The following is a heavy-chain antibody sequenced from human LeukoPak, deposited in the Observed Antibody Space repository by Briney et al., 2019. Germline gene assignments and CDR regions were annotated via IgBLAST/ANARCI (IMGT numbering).Heavy chain of an antibody. J-gene: IGHJ4*02. V-gene: IGHV3-7*01. CDR1: GFTFGGFW. CDR3: ARDHPGATFFVY. Sequence: GGSLRLSCEASGFTFGGFWMSWFRQAPGKGREWVANIKQDGSEKYYVDSVKGRFTISRDNAKNSLYLQMNSLRAEDTAVYYCARDHPGATFFVYWGQGTLVTVSS. D-gene: IGHD1-26*01. CDR2: IKQDGSEK.